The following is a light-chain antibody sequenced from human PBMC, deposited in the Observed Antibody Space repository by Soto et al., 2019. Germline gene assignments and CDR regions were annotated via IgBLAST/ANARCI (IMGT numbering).Light chain of an antibody. CDR3: QSYDSSLSVWV. J-gene: IGLJ3*02. CDR2: GNS. CDR1: SSNIGAGYD. Sequence: QSALTQPPSVSGAPGQRVTISCTGSSSNIGAGYDVHWYQQLPGTAPKVLIYGNSNRPSGVPDRFSGSKSGTSASLAITGLQAEDEADYYCQSYDSSLSVWVFGGGTKVTVL. V-gene: IGLV1-40*01.